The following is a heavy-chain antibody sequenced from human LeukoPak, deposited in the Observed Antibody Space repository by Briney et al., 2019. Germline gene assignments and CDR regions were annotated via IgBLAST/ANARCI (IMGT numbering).Heavy chain of an antibody. Sequence: SETLSLTCIVSGGSIRSGGYYWNWIRQYPGKGLEWTGYIYYSGSTYYNPSLKSRVTISVDTSKNQFSLNLYSVTAADTAVYYCARDGGGYGVHADYFQDWGQGTVVTVSS. CDR1: GGSIRSGGYY. V-gene: IGHV4-31*03. J-gene: IGHJ1*01. D-gene: IGHD3-16*01. CDR3: ARDGGGYGVHADYFQD. CDR2: IYYSGST.